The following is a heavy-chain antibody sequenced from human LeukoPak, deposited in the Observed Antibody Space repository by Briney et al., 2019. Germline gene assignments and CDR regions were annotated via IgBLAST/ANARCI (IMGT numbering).Heavy chain of an antibody. CDR3: ARGGSLVGTTPHDTFDI. Sequence: PSETLSLTCTVSDGSISNYYWSWIRQPPGKGLEWIGIFYYSGTTNYNPSLKSRATLSIDTSKNQFSLNLRSVTAADTAVYYCARGGSLVGTTPHDTFDIWGQGTMVTVSS. CDR2: FYYSGTT. V-gene: IGHV4-59*01. D-gene: IGHD1-26*01. CDR1: DGSISNYY. J-gene: IGHJ3*02.